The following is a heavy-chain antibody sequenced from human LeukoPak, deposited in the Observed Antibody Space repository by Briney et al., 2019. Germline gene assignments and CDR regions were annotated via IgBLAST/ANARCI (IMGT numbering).Heavy chain of an antibody. J-gene: IGHJ4*02. CDR3: ARGHIVVVVAAPDY. Sequence: GGSLRLSCAASGFTFSSYSMNWVRQAPGKGLEWVSSISSSSSYIYYADSVKGRFTISRDNAKNSLYLQMSSLRAENTAVYYCARGHIVVVVAAPDYWGQGTLVTVSS. CDR2: ISSSSSYI. V-gene: IGHV3-21*01. D-gene: IGHD2-15*01. CDR1: GFTFSSYS.